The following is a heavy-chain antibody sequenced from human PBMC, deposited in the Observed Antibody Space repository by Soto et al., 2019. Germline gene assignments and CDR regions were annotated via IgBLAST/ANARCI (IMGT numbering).Heavy chain of an antibody. V-gene: IGHV3-30*18. CDR1: GFTFSSYG. J-gene: IGHJ5*02. Sequence: GGSLRLSCAASGFTFSSYGMHWVRQAPGKGLEWVAVISYDGSNKYYADSVKGRFTISRDNSKNTLYLQMNSLRAEDTAVYYCAKEPGYSSSWYASWFDPWGQGTLVTVSS. D-gene: IGHD6-13*01. CDR2: ISYDGSNK. CDR3: AKEPGYSSSWYASWFDP.